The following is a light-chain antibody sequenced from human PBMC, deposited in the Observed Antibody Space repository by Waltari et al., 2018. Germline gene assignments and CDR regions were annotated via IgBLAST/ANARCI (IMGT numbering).Light chain of an antibody. J-gene: IGKJ1*01. V-gene: IGKV3-20*01. CDR2: CAS. CDR1: QSVTRAV. Sequence: EIVFTQSTGTLSLSLGARAPVSCRASQSVTRAVAWYQQNPGRAPTLLIYCASTRATGIPDRFSGSGSGTDFSLTVSRLEPDDFAVYYCQHYLRLPVTFGQGTTVEI. CDR3: QHYLRLPVT.